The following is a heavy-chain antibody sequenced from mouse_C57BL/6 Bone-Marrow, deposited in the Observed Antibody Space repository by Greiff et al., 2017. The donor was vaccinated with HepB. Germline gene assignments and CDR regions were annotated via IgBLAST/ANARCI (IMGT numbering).Heavy chain of an antibody. Sequence: EVKLQESGGDLVKPGGSLKLSCAASGFTFSSYGMSWVRQTPDKRLEWVATISSGGSYTYYPDNAKNTLYLQMSSLKSEDTAMYYCARGGYYPWYFDVWGTGTTVTVSS. D-gene: IGHD2-3*01. CDR3: ARGGYYPWYFDV. V-gene: IGHV5-6*01. CDR2: ISSGGSYT. CDR1: GFTFSSYG. J-gene: IGHJ1*03.